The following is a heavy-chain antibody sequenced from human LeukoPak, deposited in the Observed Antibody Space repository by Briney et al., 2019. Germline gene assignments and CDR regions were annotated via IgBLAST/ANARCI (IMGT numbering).Heavy chain of an antibody. CDR2: ISGSGGST. Sequence: PGGSLRLSCAAYGFTFSSYAMSWVRQAPGKGLEWVSAISGSGGSTYYADSVKGRFTISRDNSKNTLYLQMNSLRAEDTAVYYCAKVGTYYYYDSSGYLDYWGQGTLVTVSS. J-gene: IGHJ4*02. D-gene: IGHD3-22*01. V-gene: IGHV3-23*01. CDR1: GFTFSSYA. CDR3: AKVGTYYYYDSSGYLDY.